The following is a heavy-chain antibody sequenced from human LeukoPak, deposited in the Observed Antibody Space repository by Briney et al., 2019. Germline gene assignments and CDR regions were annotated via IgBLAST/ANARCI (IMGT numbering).Heavy chain of an antibody. J-gene: IGHJ6*02. CDR2: ISYDGSNK. CDR3: ARAQFTMRFYYGMDV. D-gene: IGHD2-2*01. V-gene: IGHV3-30-3*01. CDR1: GFTFSSYA. Sequence: GRSLRLSCAASGFTFSSYAMHWVRQAPGKGLEWVAVISYDGSNKYYADSVMGRFTISRDNSKNTLYLQMNSLRAEDTAVYYCARAQFTMRFYYGMDVWGQGTTVTVSS.